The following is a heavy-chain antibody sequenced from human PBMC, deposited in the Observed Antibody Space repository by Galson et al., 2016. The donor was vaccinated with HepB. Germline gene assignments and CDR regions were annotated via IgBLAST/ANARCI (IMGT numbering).Heavy chain of an antibody. D-gene: IGHD3-10*01. CDR3: AREIPHWFHGALDS. V-gene: IGHV3-23*01. Sequence: SLRLSCAASGFTFSSSAMSWVRQAPGKGLEWVSAISGSGDSTYYGDSVKGRFAIFRDTSTNTLYLQMNSLRTEDTAVYYCAREIPHWFHGALDSWGQGTLVTVSS. J-gene: IGHJ4*02. CDR2: ISGSGDST. CDR1: GFTFSSSA.